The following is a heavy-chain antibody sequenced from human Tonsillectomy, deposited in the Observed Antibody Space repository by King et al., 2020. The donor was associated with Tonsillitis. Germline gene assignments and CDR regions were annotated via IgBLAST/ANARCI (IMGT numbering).Heavy chain of an antibody. D-gene: IGHD3-10*01. CDR3: ARHAWFGELFLHFDY. V-gene: IGHV1-18*01. Sequence: RGETGAEIKKPGASVKVSCKNSVYTFTIYFIVWVRQSPGHGLDWMVLNSLYNGKTQYSQKFQDRATMTTHTSTSTAYMELRSLRSYDTAMNYCARHAWFGELFLHFDYWGQGTLVTVSS. CDR2: NSLYNGKT. CDR1: VYTFTIYF. J-gene: IGHJ4*02.